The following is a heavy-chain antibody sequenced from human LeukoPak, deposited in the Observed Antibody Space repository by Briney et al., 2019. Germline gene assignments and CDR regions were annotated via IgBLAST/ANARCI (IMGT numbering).Heavy chain of an antibody. Sequence: SQTLSLTCAISGDSFSSYSAAWSWIRQSPSRGLEWLGRTYYRSKWYNDYAVSVKSRITITPDTSKNQFSLQLTSVTPEDTAVYYCARSGGHDAFDIWGQGTMVTVSS. V-gene: IGHV6-1*01. CDR3: ARSGGHDAFDI. CDR2: TYYRSKWYN. J-gene: IGHJ3*02. CDR1: GDSFSSYSAA. D-gene: IGHD4-23*01.